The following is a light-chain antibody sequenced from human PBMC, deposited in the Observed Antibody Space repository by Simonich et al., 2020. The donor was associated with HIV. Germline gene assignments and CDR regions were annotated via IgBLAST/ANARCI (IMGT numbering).Light chain of an antibody. CDR1: QSVSSSY. CDR3: QQYGSSPYT. J-gene: IGKJ2*01. Sequence: EIVLTQSPGTLSLSPGERATLSCRARQSVSSSYLAWYQQKPGLAPRLLIYDASSRATGIPDRFSGSGSGTDFTLTITRLEPEDFAVYYCQQYGSSPYTFGQGTKLEIK. V-gene: IGKV3D-20*01. CDR2: DAS.